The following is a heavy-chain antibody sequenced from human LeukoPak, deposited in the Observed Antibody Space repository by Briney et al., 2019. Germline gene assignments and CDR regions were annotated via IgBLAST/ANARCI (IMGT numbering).Heavy chain of an antibody. D-gene: IGHD5-18*01. J-gene: IGHJ4*02. CDR2: ISSSSSTI. Sequence: GGSLRLSCAASGFTFSSYEMNWVRQAPGNGLEWVSYISSSSSTIYYADSVKGRFTISRDNAKNSLYLQMNSLRAEDTAVYYCARPLLGYTYGFDYWGKGTLVTVSS. CDR1: GFTFSSYE. V-gene: IGHV3-48*03. CDR3: ARPLLGYTYGFDY.